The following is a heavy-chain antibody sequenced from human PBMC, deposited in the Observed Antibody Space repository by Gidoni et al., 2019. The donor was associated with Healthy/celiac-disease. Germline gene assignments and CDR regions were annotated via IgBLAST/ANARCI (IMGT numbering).Heavy chain of an antibody. CDR1: GFTFRSYG. J-gene: IGHJ4*02. Sequence: QVQLVESGGGVVQPGRSLRLSCAASGFTFRSYGMHWVRQAPGKGLEWVAVIWYDGSNKYYADSVKGRFTISRDNSKNTLYLQMNSLRAEDTAVYYCAREHYDFWSGYFSPPGYWGQGTMVTVSS. CDR3: AREHYDFWSGYFSPPGY. D-gene: IGHD3-3*01. CDR2: IWYDGSNK. V-gene: IGHV3-33*01.